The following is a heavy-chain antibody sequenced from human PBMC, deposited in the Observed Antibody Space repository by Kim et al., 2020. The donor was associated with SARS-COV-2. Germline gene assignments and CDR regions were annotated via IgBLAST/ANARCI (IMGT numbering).Heavy chain of an antibody. Sequence: SLKSRVTKSVDTSKNQFSLKLSSVTAADTAVYYCARGLESGYSYGALFDYWGQGTLVTVSS. CDR3: ARGLESGYSYGALFDY. V-gene: IGHV4-31*02. J-gene: IGHJ4*02. D-gene: IGHD5-18*01.